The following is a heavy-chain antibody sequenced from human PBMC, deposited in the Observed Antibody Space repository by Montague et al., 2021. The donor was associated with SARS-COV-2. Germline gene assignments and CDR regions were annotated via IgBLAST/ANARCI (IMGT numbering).Heavy chain of an antibody. CDR2: IDWDDDK. CDR3: ARNTPSVAFDY. D-gene: IGHD6-19*01. V-gene: IGHV2-70*11. Sequence: PALGKPTQTLTLTCTFSGFSLTTSGVSVGWMRQPPGKALEWLARIDWDDDKYYSTSLKTRLTISKDTSKNQVVLTMTNMDPVDTATYYCARNTPSVAFDYWGQGTLVTVSS. CDR1: GFSLTTSGVS. J-gene: IGHJ4*02.